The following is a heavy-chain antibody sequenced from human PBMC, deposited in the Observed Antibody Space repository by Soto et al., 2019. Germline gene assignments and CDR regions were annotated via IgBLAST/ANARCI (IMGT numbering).Heavy chain of an antibody. Sequence: PGGSLRLSCAASGFTVSSNYMSWVRQAPGKGLEWVSVIYSGGSTYYADSVKGRFTISRHNSKNTLYLQMNSLRAEDTAVYYCANVGYCSGGSCYSGSYWGQGTLVTVSS. CDR2: IYSGGST. D-gene: IGHD2-15*01. CDR1: GFTVSSNY. V-gene: IGHV3-53*04. J-gene: IGHJ4*02. CDR3: ANVGYCSGGSCYSGSY.